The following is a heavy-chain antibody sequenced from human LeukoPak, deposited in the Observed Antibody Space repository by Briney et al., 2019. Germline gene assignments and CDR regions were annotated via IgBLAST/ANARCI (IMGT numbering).Heavy chain of an antibody. CDR1: GFTFSSYS. D-gene: IGHD4-17*01. Sequence: PGGSLTLSCAASGFTFSSYSMNWVRQAPGKGLEWVSSISSSSSYIYYADSVKGRFTISRDNAKNSLYLQMNSLRAEDAAVYYCARDDYGDYVSGWFDPWGQGTLVTVSS. CDR3: ARDDYGDYVSGWFDP. CDR2: ISSSSSYI. V-gene: IGHV3-21*01. J-gene: IGHJ5*02.